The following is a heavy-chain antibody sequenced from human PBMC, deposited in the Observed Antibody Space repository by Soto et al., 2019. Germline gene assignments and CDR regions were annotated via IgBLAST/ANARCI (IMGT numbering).Heavy chain of an antibody. V-gene: IGHV1-18*04. D-gene: IGHD5-12*01. CDR2: ISTSTGNT. J-gene: IGHJ4*02. Sequence: QVQLVHYGGEVKKPGASVKLACKASGYTFTTLGITWVRQAPVQVHDGMGWISTSTGNTNYAQKLPGRVTLTTDTSTRTAYMELTSLTSAETAVYYCARSPRVIVAANGTLDYGGQVALVTVSS. CDR3: ARSPRVIVAANGTLDY. CDR1: GYTFTTLG.